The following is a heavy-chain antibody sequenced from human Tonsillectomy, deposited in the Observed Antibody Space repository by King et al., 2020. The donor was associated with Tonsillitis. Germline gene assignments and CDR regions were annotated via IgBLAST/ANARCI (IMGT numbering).Heavy chain of an antibody. D-gene: IGHD5-12*01. J-gene: IGHJ4*02. CDR1: GFTFNTYA. V-gene: IGHV3-64*02. CDR3: ARGGDGYDWGYFEY. Sequence: VQLVESGEGLVQPGGSLRLSCSASGFTFNTYAMHWVRQAPGKGLEYVSAIGSNGGSTFYAVSVKGRFTISRDNSKNTLFLQMGSLRAEDMAIYYCARGGDGYDWGYFEYWGQGTPVTVSS. CDR2: IGSNGGST.